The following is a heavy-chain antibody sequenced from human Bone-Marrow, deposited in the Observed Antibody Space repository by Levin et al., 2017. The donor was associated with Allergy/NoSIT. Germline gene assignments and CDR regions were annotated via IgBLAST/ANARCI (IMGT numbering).Heavy chain of an antibody. CDR3: AHRATYCSATSCQDAFDI. J-gene: IGHJ3*02. CDR2: IFWDAFT. V-gene: IGHV2-5*02. Sequence: VSGPTLVKPTQTLTLTCTFSGFSLSTSGESVAWIRQPPGKALEWLALIFWDAFTRYSPSLKSRVTITKDTSKNQVVFTMTYVDPVDTATYYCAHRATYCSATSCQDAFDIWGQGTMVTVSS. CDR1: GFSLSTSGES. D-gene: IGHD2-2*01.